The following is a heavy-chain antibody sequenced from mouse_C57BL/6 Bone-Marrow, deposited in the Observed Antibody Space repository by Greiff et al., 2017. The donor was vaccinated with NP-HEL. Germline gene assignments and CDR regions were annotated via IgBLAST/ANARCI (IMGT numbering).Heavy chain of an antibody. J-gene: IGHJ4*01. D-gene: IGHD2-4*01. CDR3: ARWYYDYRGAMDD. CDR1: GYTFTSYT. Sequence: QVQLQQSGAELARPGASVKMSCKASGYTFTSYTMHWVKQRPGQGLEWIGYINPSSGYTKYNQKFKDKATLTADKSSSTASMQLSSLTSEDSAVYYCARWYYDYRGAMDDWGQGTSVTVSS. V-gene: IGHV1-4*01. CDR2: INPSSGYT.